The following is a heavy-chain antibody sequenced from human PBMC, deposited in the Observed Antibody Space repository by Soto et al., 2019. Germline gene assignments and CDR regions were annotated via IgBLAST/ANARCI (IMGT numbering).Heavy chain of an antibody. CDR1: GGSVNSYY. CDR2: IFYSGST. Sequence: QVQLQESGPGLVRPSETLSLTCTVSGGSVNSYYWSWIRQTPGKGPAWIGYIFYSGSTNSNPSLKSRASMSVDMSKNQFSLRLSSLTAADTAVYYCARVFPSYCCGDCAYFDSWGQGILVTVSS. V-gene: IGHV4-59*02. D-gene: IGHD2-21*02. J-gene: IGHJ4*02. CDR3: ARVFPSYCCGDCAYFDS.